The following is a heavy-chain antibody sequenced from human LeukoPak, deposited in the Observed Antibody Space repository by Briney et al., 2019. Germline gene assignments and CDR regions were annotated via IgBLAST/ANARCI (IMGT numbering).Heavy chain of an antibody. Sequence: GGSLRLSCEASGFTFSSYWMSWVRQAPGKGLEWVANIKQDGSEKYYVDSVKGRFTISRDNAKNSLYLQMNSLRAEDTAVYYCAELGITMIGGVWGKGTTVTISS. CDR3: AELGITMIGGV. D-gene: IGHD3-10*02. V-gene: IGHV3-7*01. CDR1: GFTFSSYW. J-gene: IGHJ6*04. CDR2: IKQDGSEK.